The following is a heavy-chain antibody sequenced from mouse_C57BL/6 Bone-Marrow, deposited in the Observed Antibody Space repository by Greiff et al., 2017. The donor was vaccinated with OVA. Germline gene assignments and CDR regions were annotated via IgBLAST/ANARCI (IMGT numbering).Heavy chain of an antibody. Sequence: QVQLQQPGAELVKPGASVKMSCKASGYTFTSYWITWVKQRPGQGLEWIGDIYPGSGSTNYNEKFKSKATLTVDTSSSTAYMQLSSLTSEDSPVYYCARSLYYYGSSCFDYWGQGTTLTVSS. CDR1: GYTFTSYW. V-gene: IGHV1-55*01. J-gene: IGHJ2*01. D-gene: IGHD1-1*01. CDR2: IYPGSGST. CDR3: ARSLYYYGSSCFDY.